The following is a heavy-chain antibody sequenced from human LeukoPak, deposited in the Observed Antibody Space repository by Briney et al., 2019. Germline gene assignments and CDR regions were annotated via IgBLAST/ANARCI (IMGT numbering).Heavy chain of an antibody. D-gene: IGHD7-27*01. V-gene: IGHV1-2*02. CDR1: GYTYTSYH. CDR3: AIQPWGSGNNWCFDL. CDR2: ISPNSGGT. Sequence: GASVTVSCKASGYTYTSYHIHWVRQAPGQGLEWMGFISPNSGGTDFAQRFQGRVTMTRDTSISTAYMKLSSLRSDDTAVYYCAIQPWGSGNNWCFDLWGRGTGVTVSS. J-gene: IGHJ2*01.